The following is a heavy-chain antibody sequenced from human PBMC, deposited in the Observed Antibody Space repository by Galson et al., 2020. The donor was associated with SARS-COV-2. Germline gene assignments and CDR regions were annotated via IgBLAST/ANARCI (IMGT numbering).Heavy chain of an antibody. CDR2: ISGSGGST. CDR3: VKGGSGWYWGFDS. Sequence: GVLKISCAASGFTFSNYAMSWVRQAPGQGLEWVSGISGSGGSTYFAESVKGRFTISRDNSKNTLYLQMNGLRAEDTAVYYCVKGGSGWYWGFDSWGQGTLITISS. J-gene: IGHJ4*02. V-gene: IGHV3-23*01. D-gene: IGHD6-19*01. CDR1: GFTFSNYA.